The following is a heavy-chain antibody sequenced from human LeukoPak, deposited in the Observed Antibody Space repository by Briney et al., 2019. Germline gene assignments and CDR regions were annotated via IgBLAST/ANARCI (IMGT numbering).Heavy chain of an antibody. D-gene: IGHD5-18*01. Sequence: PSETLSLTCTVSGGSISSYYWSWIRQPPGKGLEWIGYIYYSGSTNYNPSLKSRVTISVDTSKNQFSLKLSSVTAADAALYYCARHKRVDTPMALYYFDYWGQGTLVTVSS. CDR3: ARHKRVDTPMALYYFDY. CDR2: IYYSGST. V-gene: IGHV4-59*08. CDR1: GGSISSYY. J-gene: IGHJ4*02.